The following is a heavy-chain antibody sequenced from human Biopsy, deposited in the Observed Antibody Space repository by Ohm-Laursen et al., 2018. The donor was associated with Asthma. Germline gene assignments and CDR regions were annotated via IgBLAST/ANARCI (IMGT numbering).Heavy chain of an antibody. CDR1: GDAMSTSGSY. Sequence: SDTLSLTCIASGDAMSTSGSYWGWIRQSPGKGLDWIGSIYYSGRTYYNPSLESRVTISADTSKNHFSLKVTSVTAADTAVYYCARAVSSSSYWYFDLWGRGDLVTVSS. J-gene: IGHJ2*01. V-gene: IGHV4-39*02. CDR2: IYYSGRT. CDR3: ARAVSSSSYWYFDL. D-gene: IGHD6-6*01.